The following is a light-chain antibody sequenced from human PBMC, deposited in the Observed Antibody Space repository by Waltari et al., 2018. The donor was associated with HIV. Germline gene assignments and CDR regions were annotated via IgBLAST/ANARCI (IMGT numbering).Light chain of an antibody. V-gene: IGLV2-23*01. CDR1: SGAVGSYNL. CDR3: CSYAGSSNWV. Sequence: SALTQPASVSGSPGQSITISCTGRSGAVGSYNLLFWYQQHPGKAPKLMIYEGINRPSGVSNRFSGSKSGNTASLTISGLQAEDEADYYCCSYAGSSNWVFGGGTKLTVL. CDR2: EGI. J-gene: IGLJ3*02.